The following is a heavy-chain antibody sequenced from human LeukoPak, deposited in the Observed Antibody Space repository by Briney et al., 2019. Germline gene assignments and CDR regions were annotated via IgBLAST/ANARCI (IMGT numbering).Heavy chain of an antibody. V-gene: IGHV4-39*02. CDR3: ARDMITFGGVIVLPFDY. CDR2: IYYSGST. CDR1: GGSISGSSYY. J-gene: IGHJ4*02. D-gene: IGHD3-16*02. Sequence: PSETLSLTCTVSGGSISGSSYYWGWIRQPPGKGLEWIGSIYYSGSTYYNPSLKSRVTISVDTSKNQFSLKLSSVTAADTAVYYCARDMITFGGVIVLPFDYWGQGTLVTVSS.